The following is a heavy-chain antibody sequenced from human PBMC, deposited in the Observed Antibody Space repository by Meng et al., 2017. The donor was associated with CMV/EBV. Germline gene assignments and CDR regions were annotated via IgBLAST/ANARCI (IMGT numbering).Heavy chain of an antibody. CDR1: GYTFTGYY. D-gene: IGHD1-26*01. Sequence: ASVKVSCKASGYTFTGYYMHWVRQAPGQGLEWMGWINPNSGGTNYAQKFQGRVTMTRDTSISTAYMELSRLRSDDTAVYYCARVTPSIVGATSFDYWGQGTLVTVSS. V-gene: IGHV1-2*02. CDR3: ARVTPSIVGATSFDY. CDR2: INPNSGGT. J-gene: IGHJ4*02.